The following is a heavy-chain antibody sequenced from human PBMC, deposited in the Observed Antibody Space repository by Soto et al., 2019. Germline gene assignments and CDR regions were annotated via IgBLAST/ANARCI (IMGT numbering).Heavy chain of an antibody. CDR2: INQDGSEK. J-gene: IGHJ6*02. Sequence: GGSLRLSCGASGFIFMTYWLSWVRQVPWKGLKWVANINQDGSEKNYVDSVKGRFTISRDNAKNSLYLQMSSLRAEDTALYYCARDGSTSWYSYDYHGMDVWGQGTTVTVSS. CDR3: ARDGSTSWYSYDYHGMDV. D-gene: IGHD5-18*01. CDR1: GFIFMTYW. V-gene: IGHV3-7*05.